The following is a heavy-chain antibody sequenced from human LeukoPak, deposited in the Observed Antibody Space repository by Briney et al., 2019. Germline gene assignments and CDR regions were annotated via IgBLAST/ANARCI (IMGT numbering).Heavy chain of an antibody. D-gene: IGHD3-22*01. CDR3: AGPDSSVDY. CDR1: GFTFSSYE. Sequence: GGSLRLSCAASGFTFSSYEMNWVRQAPGKGLEWVSYISSSGSTIYYADSVKGRFTISRDNAKNSLYLQMNSLRAEDTAVYYCAGPDSSVDYWGQGTLVTVSS. CDR2: ISSSGSTI. J-gene: IGHJ4*02. V-gene: IGHV3-48*03.